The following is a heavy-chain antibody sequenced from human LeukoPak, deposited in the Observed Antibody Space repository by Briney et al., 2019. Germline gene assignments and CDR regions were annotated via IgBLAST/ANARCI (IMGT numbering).Heavy chain of an antibody. V-gene: IGHV1-46*01. CDR3: AREIIATGNFDY. CDR1: GYTFTGYY. CDR2: VNPSAGTT. D-gene: IGHD7-27*01. Sequence: ASVKVSCKTSGYTFTGYYMHWVRQAPGQGLEYMGIVNPSAGTTSYAQKFQGRVTMTRDTSTSTVYMELSSLTSEDTAVYYCAREIIATGNFDYWGQGTLVTVSS. J-gene: IGHJ4*02.